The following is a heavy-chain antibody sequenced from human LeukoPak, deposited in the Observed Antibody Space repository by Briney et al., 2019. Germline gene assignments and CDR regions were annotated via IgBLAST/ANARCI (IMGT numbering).Heavy chain of an antibody. D-gene: IGHD6-13*01. Sequence: GSSVKVSCKASGGTFSSYAISWVRQAPGQGLERMGGIIPIFGTANYAQKFQGRVTITADESTSTAYMELSSLRSEDTAVYYCASSEIAAAPPLDYWGQGTLVTVSS. CDR1: GGTFSSYA. CDR2: IIPIFGTA. CDR3: ASSEIAAAPPLDY. V-gene: IGHV1-69*01. J-gene: IGHJ4*02.